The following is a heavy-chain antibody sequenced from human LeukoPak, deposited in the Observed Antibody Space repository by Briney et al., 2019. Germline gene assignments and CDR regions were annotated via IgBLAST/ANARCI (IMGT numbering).Heavy chain of an antibody. CDR1: GFTFSSYD. J-gene: IGHJ4*02. D-gene: IGHD3-10*01. V-gene: IGHV3-13*01. CDR2: IGTAGDT. CDR3: ARALPGYYGSGSYVTFSGFDY. Sequence: GGSLRLSCAASGFTFSSYDMHWVRQATGKGLEWVSAIGTAGDTYYPGSVKGRFTISRENAKNSLYLQMNSLRAGDTAVYYRARALPGYYGSGSYVTFSGFDYWGQGTLVTVSS.